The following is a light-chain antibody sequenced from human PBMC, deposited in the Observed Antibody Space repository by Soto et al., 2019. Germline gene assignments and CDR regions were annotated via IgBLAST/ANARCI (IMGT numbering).Light chain of an antibody. J-gene: IGLJ1*01. CDR2: DVT. Sequence: QSALTQPASLSGSPGQSITISCTGTSSDVGGYNFVSWYQQRPGNAPKLLIHDVTLRPSGVSDRFSGSKSGTTASLTISGLQAEDEADYYCCSYASSTIYVFGTGTKVTVL. CDR1: SSDVGGYNF. V-gene: IGLV2-14*03. CDR3: CSYASSTIYV.